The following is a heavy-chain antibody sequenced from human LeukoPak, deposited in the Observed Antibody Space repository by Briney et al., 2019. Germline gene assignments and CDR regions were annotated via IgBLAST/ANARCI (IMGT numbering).Heavy chain of an antibody. CDR2: IYPADSET. J-gene: IGHJ3*02. D-gene: IGHD4-17*01. CDR1: GYSFTRNW. Sequence: GESLKISCKGSGYSFTRNWIGWVRQMPGKGLEWMGIIYPADSETRYSPSFQGQVAMSDDKSISTAYLQWSSLKASDTAMYYCARLYYGDYDAFDIWGQGTMVTVSS. V-gene: IGHV5-51*01. CDR3: ARLYYGDYDAFDI.